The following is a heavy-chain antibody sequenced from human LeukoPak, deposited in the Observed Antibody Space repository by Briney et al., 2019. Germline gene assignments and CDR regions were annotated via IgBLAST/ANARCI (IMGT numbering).Heavy chain of an antibody. D-gene: IGHD5-12*01. V-gene: IGHV5-51*01. CDR2: IYPGDSDT. CDR1: GYSFNTYW. CDR3: ARQTSGYDRLLDS. Sequence: GESLKISCKGSGYSFNTYWIAWVRQMPGKGLEWMGIIYPGDSDTRYSPSFQGQVTISADKSISTAYLQWSSLKASDTAMYYCARQTSGYDRLLDSWGQGTLVTVSS. J-gene: IGHJ4*02.